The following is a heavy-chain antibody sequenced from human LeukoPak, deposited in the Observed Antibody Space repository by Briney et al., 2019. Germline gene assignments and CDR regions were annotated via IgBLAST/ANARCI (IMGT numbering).Heavy chain of an antibody. J-gene: IGHJ4*02. V-gene: IGHV4-39*07. CDR1: GGSISTSSYY. CDR3: AKDYGDYPLSFDC. Sequence: PSETLSLTCTVSGGSISTSSYYWDWIRQPPGKGLEWIGSVHHSGSTYYNPSLKSRVTISVDTSKNQFSLRLSSVTAADTAVYYCAKDYGDYPLSFDCWGQGTLVTVSS. CDR2: VHHSGST. D-gene: IGHD4-17*01.